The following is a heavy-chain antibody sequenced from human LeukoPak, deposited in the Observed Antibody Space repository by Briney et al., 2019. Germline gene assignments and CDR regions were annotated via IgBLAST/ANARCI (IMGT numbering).Heavy chain of an antibody. CDR2: ISPGGDTI. D-gene: IGHD4-23*01. J-gene: IGHJ4*02. CDR3: ARRTTVVGPAPFDH. Sequence: GGSLRLSCAASGFTFSIYAMSWVRQPPGKGREWVSAISPGGDTIYYLDSVKGRFTISRDNSKNTLYLQMNSLRAEDTAVYYCARRTTVVGPAPFDHWGQGTLVTVSS. CDR1: GFTFSIYA. V-gene: IGHV3-23*01.